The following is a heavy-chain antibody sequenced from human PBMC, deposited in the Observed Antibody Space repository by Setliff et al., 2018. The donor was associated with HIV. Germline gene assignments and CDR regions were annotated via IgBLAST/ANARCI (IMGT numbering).Heavy chain of an antibody. J-gene: IGHJ5*02. CDR1: GGTFGRFG. V-gene: IGHV1-69*05. Sequence: SVKVSCKASGGTFGRFGISWVRQAPGQGLEWMGGIIPTFTRANYAQKFQARVIITTGKSTSTAFMELTSLTSEDTAVYYCARSVHSLYGDYATYFDPWGQGTQVTVS. CDR3: ARSVHSLYGDYATYFDP. D-gene: IGHD4-17*01. CDR2: IIPTFTRA.